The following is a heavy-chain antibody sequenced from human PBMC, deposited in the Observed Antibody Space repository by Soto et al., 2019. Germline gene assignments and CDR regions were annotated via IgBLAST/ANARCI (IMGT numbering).Heavy chain of an antibody. CDR3: ARRPIYGAGSRNYYYYYMDV. CDR1: GGSISSSSYY. Sequence: QLQLQESGPGLVKPSETLSLTCTVSGGSISSSSYYWGWIRQPPGKGLEWIGSIYYSGSTYYNPSLKSRVTISVDTSKNQFSLNLSSVTAADTAVYYCARRPIYGAGSRNYYYYYMDVWGKGTTVTVSS. V-gene: IGHV4-39*01. D-gene: IGHD6-13*01. J-gene: IGHJ6*03. CDR2: IYYSGST.